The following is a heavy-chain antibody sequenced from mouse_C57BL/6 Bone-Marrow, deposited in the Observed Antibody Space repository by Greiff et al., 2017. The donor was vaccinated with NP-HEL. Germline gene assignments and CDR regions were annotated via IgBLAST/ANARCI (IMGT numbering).Heavy chain of an antibody. D-gene: IGHD1-1*01. J-gene: IGHJ2*01. CDR3: ARRGKITTVSFDY. CDR2: IYPGSGST. V-gene: IGHV1-55*01. Sequence: VQLQQPGAELVKPGASVKMSCKASGYTFTSYWITWVKQRPGQGLEWIGDIYPGSGSTNYNEKFKSKATLTVDTSSSTAYMQLSSLTSEDSAVYYCARRGKITTVSFDYWGQGTTLTVSS. CDR1: GYTFTSYW.